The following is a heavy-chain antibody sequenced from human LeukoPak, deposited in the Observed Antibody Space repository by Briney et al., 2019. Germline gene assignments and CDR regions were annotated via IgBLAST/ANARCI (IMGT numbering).Heavy chain of an antibody. V-gene: IGHV1-2*02. CDR3: ARAPGSVSP. CDR2: INPNSGGT. CDR1: GYTFTGYY. D-gene: IGHD1-26*01. Sequence: GAPVKVSCKASGYTFTGYYIHWVRQAPGQGLEWMGWINPNSGGTNYAQKFQGRVTMTRDTSISTAYMELNWLTSDDTAVYYCARAPGSVSPWGQGTLVTVSS. J-gene: IGHJ5*02.